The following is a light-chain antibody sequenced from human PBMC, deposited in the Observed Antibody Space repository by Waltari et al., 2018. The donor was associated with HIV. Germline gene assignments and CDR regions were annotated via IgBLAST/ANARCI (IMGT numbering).Light chain of an antibody. CDR2: DAT. V-gene: IGLV7-46*01. Sequence: QTVVTQGPSLTVSPGGTVTLTCGSTTGTVISDPHPYCFHQKPGQAPRTLVYDATDKHSWTPARFSPSFLGGKAALTLTAAQPEDEADYYCLLSYGSVRLFGGGTRLTV. J-gene: IGLJ2*01. CDR3: LLSYGSVRL. CDR1: TGTVISDPH.